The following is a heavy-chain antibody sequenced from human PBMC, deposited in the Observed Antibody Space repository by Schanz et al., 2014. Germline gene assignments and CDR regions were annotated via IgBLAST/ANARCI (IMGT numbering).Heavy chain of an antibody. V-gene: IGHV3-11*06. CDR1: GFVFGDYY. CDR3: VRDSFFAFDY. Sequence: QVQVVQSGGGLVKPGGSLRLSCAASGFVFGDYYMTWIRQAPGKGLEWLSYISDSGTYTNYADSVKGRFTISRDNAKSSLYLQMNSLRVEDTAVYYCVRDSFFAFDYWGQGTLVTVSS. CDR2: ISDSGTYT. J-gene: IGHJ4*02. D-gene: IGHD3-3*01.